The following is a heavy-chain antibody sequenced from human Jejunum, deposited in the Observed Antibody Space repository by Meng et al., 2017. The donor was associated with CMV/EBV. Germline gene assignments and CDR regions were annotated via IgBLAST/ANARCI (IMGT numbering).Heavy chain of an antibody. Sequence: VQWGGLGGGLGKLVESLCLCCGSSGFFFCCYSMSLVGQDPGKGLEWMAFIAYDGRNKYYADSVKGRFTISRDNSKNTVYLQMNSLRHEDTAIYYCAKSYGDYLLFVFENWGQGTLVTVSS. CDR1: GFFFCCYS. V-gene: IGHV3-30*02. D-gene: IGHD4-17*01. CDR2: IAYDGRNK. J-gene: IGHJ4*02. CDR3: AKSYGDYLLFVFEN.